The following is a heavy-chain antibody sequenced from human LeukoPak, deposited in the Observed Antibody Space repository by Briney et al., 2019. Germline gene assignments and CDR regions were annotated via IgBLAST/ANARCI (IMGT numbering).Heavy chain of an antibody. V-gene: IGHV4-38-2*02. CDR3: ARDVSDYGLSPFES. CDR2: IYHSGST. J-gene: IGHJ4*02. Sequence: PSETLSLTCTVSGYSISSGYYWGWIRQPPGKGLEWIGSIYHSGSTYYNPSLKSRVTISVDTSKNQFSLKLSSVTAADTAVYYCARDVSDYGLSPFESWGQGTLVTVSS. D-gene: IGHD4-17*01. CDR1: GYSISSGYY.